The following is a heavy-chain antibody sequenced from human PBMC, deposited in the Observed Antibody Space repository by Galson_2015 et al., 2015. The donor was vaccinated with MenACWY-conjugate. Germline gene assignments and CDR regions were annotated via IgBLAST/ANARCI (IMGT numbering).Heavy chain of an antibody. Sequence: QSGAEVIKPGESLSISCKGTGSSFTSYWISWVRQMTGKGLEWMGRIDPSDSYTTSRPSFQGNVTISADKPISTAYQQWSSLKASDTAMYYCARPYCSSTSCPREEDAFDIWGQGTMVTVSS. CDR3: ARPYCSSTSCPREEDAFDI. D-gene: IGHD2-2*01. J-gene: IGHJ3*02. CDR2: IDPSDSYT. CDR1: GSSFTSYW. V-gene: IGHV5-10-1*01.